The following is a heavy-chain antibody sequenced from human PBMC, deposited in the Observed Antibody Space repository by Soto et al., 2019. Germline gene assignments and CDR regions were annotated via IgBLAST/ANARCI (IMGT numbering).Heavy chain of an antibody. CDR3: AKDTAYDTLRGFDP. Sequence: SLRLSCAASGFTFSSYAMSWVRQAPGKGLEWVSGISGSGGSTYYVDSVKGRFTISRDNSENTVYLQINSLRAEDTALYYCAKDTAYDTLRGFDPWGQGTLVTVSS. CDR1: GFTFSSYA. J-gene: IGHJ5*02. CDR2: ISGSGGST. D-gene: IGHD3-22*01. V-gene: IGHV3-23*01.